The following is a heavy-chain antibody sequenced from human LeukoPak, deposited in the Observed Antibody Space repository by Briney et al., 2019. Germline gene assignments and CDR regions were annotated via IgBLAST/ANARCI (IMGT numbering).Heavy chain of an antibody. D-gene: IGHD6-6*01. CDR1: GFTFSSHG. J-gene: IGHJ4*02. CDR2: IIPSGHTT. V-gene: IGHV3-23*01. Sequence: GGSLRLSCVASGFTFSSHGMNWVRQAPGKGLEWVSGIIPSGHTTYYADSVRGRFTISRDDSKNTLYVQMNSLRAEDTAVYYCAKSGAARFDYWGQGTLVTVSS. CDR3: AKSGAARFDY.